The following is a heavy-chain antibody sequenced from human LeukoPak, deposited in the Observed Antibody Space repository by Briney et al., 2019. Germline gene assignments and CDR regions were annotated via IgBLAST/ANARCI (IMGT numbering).Heavy chain of an antibody. V-gene: IGHV3-30-3*01. CDR2: ISYDGSNK. D-gene: IGHD3-22*01. J-gene: IGHJ3*02. CDR1: GFTFSSYA. Sequence: HPGGSLRLSCAASGFTFSSYAMHWVRQAPGKGLEWVAVISYDGSNKYYADSVKGRFTISRDNSKNTLYLQMNSLRAEDTAVYYCAREGDYYDSSGYYSPDAFDIWGQGTMVTVSS. CDR3: AREGDYYDSSGYYSPDAFDI.